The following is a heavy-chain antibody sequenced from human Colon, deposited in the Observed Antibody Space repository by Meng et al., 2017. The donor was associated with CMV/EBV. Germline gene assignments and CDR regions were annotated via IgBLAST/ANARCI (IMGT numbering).Heavy chain of an antibody. CDR3: AKRYCTNGVCYLNAADY. CDR2: ISGSGAST. D-gene: IGHD2-8*01. Sequence: GGSLRPSCVASGFTFSSYAMTWVRQAPGKGLEWVSAISGSGASTYYADSVKGRFTISRDNSKNTLYLQMNSLRAEDTAVYYCAKRYCTNGVCYLNAADYWGQGTLVTVSS. CDR1: GFTFSSYA. J-gene: IGHJ4*02. V-gene: IGHV3-23*01.